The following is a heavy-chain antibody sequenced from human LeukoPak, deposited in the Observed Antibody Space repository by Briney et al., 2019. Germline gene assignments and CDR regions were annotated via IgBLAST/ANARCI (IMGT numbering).Heavy chain of an antibody. CDR3: AKDGSSGLGGWFDP. V-gene: IGHV3-9*01. J-gene: IGHJ5*02. CDR2: ISWNSGSI. D-gene: IGHD6-6*01. CDR1: GFTFDYYA. Sequence: GRSLRLSCAASGFTFDYYAMPWVRHAPGKGLERVSGISWNSGSIGYADSVKGRFTISRDNAKNYLYLQMNSLRAEDTALYYCAKDGSSGLGGWFDPWGQGTLGTVSS.